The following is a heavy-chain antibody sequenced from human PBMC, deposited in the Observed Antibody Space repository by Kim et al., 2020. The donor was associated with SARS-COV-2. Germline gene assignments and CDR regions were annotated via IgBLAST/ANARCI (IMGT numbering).Heavy chain of an antibody. CDR3: ARDLGGYYDSSGYYYDRASAFDI. D-gene: IGHD3-22*01. CDR2: IYHSGST. CDR1: GGSISSSNW. Sequence: SETLSLTCAVSGGSISSSNWWSWVRQPPGKGLEWIGEIYHSGSTNYNPSLQSRVTISVDKSKNQFSLKLSSVTPADTAVYYCARDLGGYYDSSGYYYDRASAFDIWGQGTMVTVSS. V-gene: IGHV4-4*02. J-gene: IGHJ3*02.